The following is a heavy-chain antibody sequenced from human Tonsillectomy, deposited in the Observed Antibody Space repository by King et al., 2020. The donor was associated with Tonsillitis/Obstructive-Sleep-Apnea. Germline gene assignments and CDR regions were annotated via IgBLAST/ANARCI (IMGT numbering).Heavy chain of an antibody. CDR1: GYTFTSYY. D-gene: IGHD5-18*01. CDR2: INPSGGST. CDR3: ARTATYYYYMDV. Sequence: VQLVESGAEVKKPGASVKVSCKASGYTFTSYYMHWVRQAPGQGLEWMGIINPSGGSTSYAQKFQGRVNMTRDTATSTVYMELSSLRYEDTAVCYCARTATYYYYMDVWGKGPTVTVSS. V-gene: IGHV1-46*01. J-gene: IGHJ6*03.